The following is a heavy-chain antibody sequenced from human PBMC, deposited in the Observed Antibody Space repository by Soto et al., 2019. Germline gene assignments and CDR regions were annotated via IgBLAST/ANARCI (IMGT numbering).Heavy chain of an antibody. V-gene: IGHV1-2*04. CDR1: GYTFAGYY. J-gene: IGHJ6*01. CDR2: INPNSGGT. CDR3: ARDREHTGSRWYGVNSGMDV. D-gene: IGHD6-13*01. Sequence: ASVEVSCKASGYTFAGYYMHWVRQAPGQGLEWMGWINPNSGGTNYAQKFQGWVTMTRDTSISTAYMELSRLRSDDTAVYYCARDREHTGSRWYGVNSGMDVWEHGTTVTV.